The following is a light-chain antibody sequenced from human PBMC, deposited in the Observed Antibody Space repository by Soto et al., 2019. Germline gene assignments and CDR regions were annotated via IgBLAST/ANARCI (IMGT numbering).Light chain of an antibody. V-gene: IGKV3-15*01. CDR2: GAS. CDR3: QQYNNWPIT. CDR1: QSVSSN. J-gene: IGKJ5*01. Sequence: EIVMTQSPGTLSVSPGERVTLSCRASQSVSSNLAWYQQKPGQAPRLLIYGASTRATGIPGRFSGSVAGTAFTLTISSLQSEEFAVYYCQQYNNWPITFGQGTRLEIK.